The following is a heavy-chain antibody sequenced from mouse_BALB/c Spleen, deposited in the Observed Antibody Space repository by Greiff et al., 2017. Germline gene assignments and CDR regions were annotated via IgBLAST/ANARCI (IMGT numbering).Heavy chain of an antibody. CDR3: AREGYLYAMDY. CDR1: GYTFTSYY. CDR2: IYPGNVNT. V-gene: IGHV1S56*01. D-gene: IGHD5-1*01. Sequence: QVQLQQSGPELVKPGASVRISCKASGYTFTSYYIHWVKQRPGQGLEWIGWIYPGNVNTKYNEKFKGKATLTADKSSSTAYMQLSSLTSEDSAVYFCAREGYLYAMDYWGQGTSVTVSS. J-gene: IGHJ4*01.